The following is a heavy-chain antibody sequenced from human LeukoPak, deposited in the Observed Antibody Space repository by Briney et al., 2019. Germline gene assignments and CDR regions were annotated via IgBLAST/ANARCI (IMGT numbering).Heavy chain of an antibody. Sequence: PSETLSLTCTVSGGSISSSSYYWGWIRQPPGKGLEWIGSIYYSGSTYYNPSLKSRVTISVDTSKNQFSLKLSSVTAADTAVYYCARQVVGATRGDAFDIWGQGTMVTVSS. CDR1: GGSISSSSYY. V-gene: IGHV4-39*01. D-gene: IGHD1-26*01. CDR3: ARQVVGATRGDAFDI. J-gene: IGHJ3*02. CDR2: IYYSGST.